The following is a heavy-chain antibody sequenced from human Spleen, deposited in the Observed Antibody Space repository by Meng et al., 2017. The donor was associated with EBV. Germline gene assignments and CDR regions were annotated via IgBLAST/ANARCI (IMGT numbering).Heavy chain of an antibody. D-gene: IGHD3-22*01. CDR1: GGSFSAYY. J-gene: IGHJ4*02. V-gene: IGHV4-34*01. CDR2: INHSGST. Sequence: QVQLQQWGAGLLKPSGTLSLPCAVYGGSFSAYYWSWIRQPPGKGLEWIGEINHSGSTNYNPSLKSRVTISVDTSKNQFSLKLSSVTAADTAVYYCARRPDYYDSSGYPYPIDYWGQGTLVTVFS. CDR3: ARRPDYYDSSGYPYPIDY.